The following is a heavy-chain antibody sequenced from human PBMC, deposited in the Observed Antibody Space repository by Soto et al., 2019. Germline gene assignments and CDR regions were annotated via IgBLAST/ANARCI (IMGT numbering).Heavy chain of an antibody. Sequence: PGESLKISCNGSGYSFTSYCISLVLQMPGKGLEWMGRIDPSDSYTNYSPSFQGHVTISADKSISTAYLQWSSLKASDTAMYYCARHPSPYSSSWSSHWFDPWGQGTLVTVSS. V-gene: IGHV5-10-1*01. CDR3: ARHPSPYSSSWSSHWFDP. CDR2: IDPSDSYT. CDR1: GYSFTSYC. D-gene: IGHD6-13*01. J-gene: IGHJ5*02.